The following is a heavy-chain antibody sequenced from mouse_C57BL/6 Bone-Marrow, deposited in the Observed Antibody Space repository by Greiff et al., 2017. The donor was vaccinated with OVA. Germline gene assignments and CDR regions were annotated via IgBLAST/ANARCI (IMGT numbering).Heavy chain of an antibody. D-gene: IGHD1-1*01. CDR2: IRNKANGYTT. CDR3: ARYYYGSSYAIDY. V-gene: IGHV7-3*01. J-gene: IGHJ4*01. CDR1: GFTFTDYY. Sequence: EVMLVESGGGLVQPGGSLSLSCAASGFTFTDYYMSWVRQPPGKALEWLGFIRNKANGYTTEYSASVKGRFTISRDNSQSILYLQMNALRAEDSATYYCARYYYGSSYAIDYWGQGTSVTVSS.